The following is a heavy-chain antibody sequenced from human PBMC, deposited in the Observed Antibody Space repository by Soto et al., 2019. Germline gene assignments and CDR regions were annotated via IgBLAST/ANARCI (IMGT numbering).Heavy chain of an antibody. Sequence: QVTLKESGPVLVKPTETLTLTCTVSGFSLSNARMGVSWIRQPPGKALEWLAHIFSNDEKSYSTSLKSRLTISQDTSKSQVVLTMTNMDPVDTATYYCARILGYCSGGSCYPNWFDPWGQGTLVTVSS. D-gene: IGHD2-15*01. CDR3: ARILGYCSGGSCYPNWFDP. V-gene: IGHV2-26*01. CDR2: IFSNDEK. J-gene: IGHJ5*02. CDR1: GFSLSNARMG.